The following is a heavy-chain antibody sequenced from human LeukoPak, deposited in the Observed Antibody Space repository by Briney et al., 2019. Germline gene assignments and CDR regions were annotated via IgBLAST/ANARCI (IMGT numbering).Heavy chain of an antibody. CDR2: INHSGST. CDR1: GGSFSGYY. J-gene: IGHJ4*02. CDR3: AGEVTGYCTNGVCNLLDY. Sequence: SETLSLTCAVYGGSFSGYYWSWIRQPPGKGLEWIGEINHSGSTNYNPSLKSRVTISVDTSKNQFSLKLSSVTAADTAAYYCAGEVTGYCTNGVCNLLDYWGQGTLVTVSS. D-gene: IGHD2-8*01. V-gene: IGHV4-34*01.